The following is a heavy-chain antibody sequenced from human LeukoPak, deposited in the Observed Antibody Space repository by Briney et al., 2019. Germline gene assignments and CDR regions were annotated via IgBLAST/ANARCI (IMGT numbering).Heavy chain of an antibody. D-gene: IGHD6-19*01. CDR2: INHSGST. J-gene: IGHJ4*02. CDR1: GGSFSGYY. Sequence: SETLSLTCAVYGGSFSGYYWSWIRQPPGKGLEWIGEINHSGSTNYNPSLKSRVTISVDTSKNQFSLKLSSVTAADTAVYYCARTSGWSKRYYFDYWGQGTLVTVSS. V-gene: IGHV4-34*01. CDR3: ARTSGWSKRYYFDY.